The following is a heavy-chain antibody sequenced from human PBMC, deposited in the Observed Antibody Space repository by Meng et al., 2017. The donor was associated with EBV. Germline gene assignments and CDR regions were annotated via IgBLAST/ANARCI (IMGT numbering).Heavy chain of an antibody. J-gene: IGHJ4*02. CDR3: ARYYLEWALDY. Sequence: RVGVGGGPVKAGGSLSLSCAAFGFTFSSYSMNWVRQAPGKGLEWVSSISSSSSYIYYADSVKGRFTISRDNAKNSLYLQMNSLRAEDTAVYYCARYYLEWALDYWGQGTLVTVSS. V-gene: IGHV3-21*01. CDR1: GFTFSSYS. CDR2: ISSSSSYI. D-gene: IGHD3-3*01.